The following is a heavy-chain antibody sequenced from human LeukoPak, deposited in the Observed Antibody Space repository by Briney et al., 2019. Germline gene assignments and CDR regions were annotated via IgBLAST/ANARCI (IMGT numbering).Heavy chain of an antibody. Sequence: GESLKISCKGSGYRFTSYWIGWVRQMPGKGLEWMGIIYPGDSDTRYSPSFQGQVTISADKSISTAYLQWSSLKASDTAMYYCARHRVAGPYYYYYYYMDVWGKGTTVTVSS. CDR2: IYPGDSDT. D-gene: IGHD6-19*01. J-gene: IGHJ6*03. CDR3: ARHRVAGPYYYYYYYMDV. CDR1: GYRFTSYW. V-gene: IGHV5-51*01.